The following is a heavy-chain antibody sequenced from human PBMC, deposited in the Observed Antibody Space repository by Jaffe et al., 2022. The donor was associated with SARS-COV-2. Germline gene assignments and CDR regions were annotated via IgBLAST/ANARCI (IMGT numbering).Heavy chain of an antibody. V-gene: IGHV3-23*01. J-gene: IGHJ3*02. Sequence: EVQLLESGGGLVQPGGSLSLSCTVSGFTFDIYGMSWVRQTPKKGLEWVSTISGTGLTYYADSVKGRFTVSRDNSKDTVSLQMNSLRVEDTAVYYCAKDRGPRSYFNRDASDMWGQGTVVTVSS. D-gene: IGHD3-10*01. CDR3: AKDRGPRSYFNRDASDM. CDR2: ISGTGLT. CDR1: GFTFDIYG.